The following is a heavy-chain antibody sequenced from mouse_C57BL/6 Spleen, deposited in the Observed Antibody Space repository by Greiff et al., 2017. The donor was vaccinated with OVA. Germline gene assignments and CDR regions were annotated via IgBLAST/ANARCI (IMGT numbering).Heavy chain of an antibody. CDR2: IWSGGST. Sequence: QVQLKQSGPGLVQPSQSLSITCTVSGFSLTSYGVHWVRQPPGKGLEWLGVIWSGGSTDSNAAFISRLSISKDNSKSQVFFKMNSLQADDTAIYYCAKIYDGYYDYAMDYWGQGTSVTVSS. CDR1: GFSLTSYG. CDR3: AKIYDGYYDYAMDY. J-gene: IGHJ4*01. D-gene: IGHD2-3*01. V-gene: IGHV2-4*01.